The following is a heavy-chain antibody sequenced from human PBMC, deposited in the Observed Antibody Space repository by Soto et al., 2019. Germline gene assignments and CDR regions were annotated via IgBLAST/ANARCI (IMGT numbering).Heavy chain of an antibody. CDR1: GFTFSSSG. CDR2: ISYDGSEK. J-gene: IGHJ4*02. D-gene: IGHD6-13*01. V-gene: IGHV3-30*18. Sequence: QVQLVESGGGVVQPGRSLRLSCAASGFTFSSSGMHWVRQAPGKGLEWVAVISYDGSEKYYGDSVKDRVTVSRDNSENTVYLEMNSLRAEDTAVYYGAKDMSSSWTFDYWGQGTLVTVSS. CDR3: AKDMSSSWTFDY.